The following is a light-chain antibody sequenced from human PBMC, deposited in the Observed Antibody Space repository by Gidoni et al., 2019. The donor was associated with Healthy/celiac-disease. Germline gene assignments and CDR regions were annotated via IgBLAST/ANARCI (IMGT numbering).Light chain of an antibody. Sequence: IQMTQSPSSLPASVGDRVTITCRASKSISSYLNWYQKKPRKAPKLLIYAASSLQSGVPSRFSGSGSGADFTITSSSLQPEDVATYYCQQSYSTLWTFGQGTKVEIK. CDR2: AAS. V-gene: IGKV1-39*01. J-gene: IGKJ1*01. CDR3: QQSYSTLWT. CDR1: KSISSY.